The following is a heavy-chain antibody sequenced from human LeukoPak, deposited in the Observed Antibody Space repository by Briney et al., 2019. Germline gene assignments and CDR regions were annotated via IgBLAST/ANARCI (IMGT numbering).Heavy chain of an antibody. CDR2: IYHSGST. CDR3: ATWHPMTAFDI. V-gene: IGHV4-30-2*01. CDR1: GGSISSGGYS. J-gene: IGHJ3*02. Sequence: SETLSLTCAVSGGSISSGGYSWSWIRQPPGKGLEWIGYIYHSGSTYYNPSLKSRVTISVDRSKNQFSLKLSSVTAADTAVYYCATWHPMTAFDIWGQGTMVTVSS.